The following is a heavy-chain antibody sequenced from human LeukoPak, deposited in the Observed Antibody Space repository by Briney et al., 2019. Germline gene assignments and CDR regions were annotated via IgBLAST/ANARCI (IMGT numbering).Heavy chain of an antibody. Sequence: SETLSLTCTVSGGSISSYYWSWIRQPPGKGLEWIGYIYYSGSTNYNPSLKSRVTISVDTSKNQFSLKLSSVTAADTAVYYCARDSRYSGYAYWGQGTLVTVSS. CDR1: GGSISSYY. CDR3: ARDSRYSGYAY. J-gene: IGHJ4*02. D-gene: IGHD5-12*01. V-gene: IGHV4-59*01. CDR2: IYYSGST.